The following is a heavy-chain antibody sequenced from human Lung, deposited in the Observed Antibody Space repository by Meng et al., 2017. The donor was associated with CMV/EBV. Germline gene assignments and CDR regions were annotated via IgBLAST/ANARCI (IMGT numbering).Heavy chain of an antibody. CDR2: IKSDTDGGTT. D-gene: IGHD3-10*01. Sequence: ESLKISXAASGFTFSDAWMTWVRQPPGKGLEWLGRIKSDTDGGTTDYAAPLKGRFTISRDDSKNTLFLQMNSLKTEDTAMYYCTTDTSGGYSYDIWGQGTVVTVSS. J-gene: IGHJ3*02. V-gene: IGHV3-15*01. CDR3: TTDTSGGYSYDI. CDR1: GFTFSDAW.